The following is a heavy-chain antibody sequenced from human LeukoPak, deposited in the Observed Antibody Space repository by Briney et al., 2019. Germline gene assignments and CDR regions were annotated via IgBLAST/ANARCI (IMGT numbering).Heavy chain of an antibody. V-gene: IGHV3-30*04. CDR1: GFTFSSYA. J-gene: IGHJ4*02. CDR2: ISYDGSNK. D-gene: IGHD3-22*01. Sequence: AGGSLRLSCAASGFTFSSYAMHWVRQAPGKGLECVAVISYDGSNKYFADSVKGRSIISRDNSKNTLYLQMNSLRAEDTAVYYCARDVSEHYYESSGGYYLDYWGQGTLVTVSS. CDR3: ARDVSEHYYESSGGYYLDY.